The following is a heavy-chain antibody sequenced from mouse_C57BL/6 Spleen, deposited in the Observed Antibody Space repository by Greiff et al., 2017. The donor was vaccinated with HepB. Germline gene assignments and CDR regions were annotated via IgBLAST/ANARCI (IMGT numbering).Heavy chain of an antibody. V-gene: IGHV1-69*01. Sequence: QVQLQQPGAELVMPGASVKLSCKASGYTFTSYWMHWVKQRPGQGLEWIGEIDPSDSYTNYNQKFKGKSTLTVDKSSSKAYMQLSSLTSEDSAVYYCARRHFDYWGQGTTLTVSS. CDR2: IDPSDSYT. CDR1: GYTFTSYW. J-gene: IGHJ2*01. CDR3: ARRHFDY.